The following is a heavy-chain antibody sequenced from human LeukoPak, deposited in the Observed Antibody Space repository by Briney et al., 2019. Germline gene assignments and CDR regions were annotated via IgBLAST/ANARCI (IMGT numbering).Heavy chain of an antibody. V-gene: IGHV1-2*02. Sequence: ASVKVSCKASGYTFTGYYMHWVRQAPGQGLEWMGWINPNTGGTNYAQKFQGRVTMTRDTSISTAYMELSRLRSDDTAVYYCARAPLTGYYMDVWGKGTTVTVSS. CDR2: INPNTGGT. CDR3: ARAPLTGYYMDV. D-gene: IGHD3-16*01. J-gene: IGHJ6*03. CDR1: GYTFTGYY.